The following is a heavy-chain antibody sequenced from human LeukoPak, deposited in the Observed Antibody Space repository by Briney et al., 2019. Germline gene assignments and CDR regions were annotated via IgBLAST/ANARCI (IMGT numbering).Heavy chain of an antibody. CDR1: GYTFTVYY. J-gene: IGHJ4*02. CDR3: ARGPLVRGVIRDTDFDY. V-gene: IGHV1-2*06. Sequence: ASVNVSCTASGYTFTVYYMHWVRQAPGQGLEWMGRINPNSGGTNYAQKFQGRVTMTRDTSISTAYMELSRLRSDDTAVYYCARGPLVRGVIRDTDFDYWGQGTLVTVSS. CDR2: INPNSGGT. D-gene: IGHD3-10*01.